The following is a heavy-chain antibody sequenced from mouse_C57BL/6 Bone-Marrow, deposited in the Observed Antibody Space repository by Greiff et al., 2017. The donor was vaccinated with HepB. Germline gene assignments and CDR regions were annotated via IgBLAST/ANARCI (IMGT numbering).Heavy chain of an antibody. Sequence: EVMLVESGGDLVKPGGSLKLSCAASGFTFSSYGMSWVRQTPDKRLEWVATISSGGSYTYYPDSVKGRFTISRDNAKNTLYLQMSSLKSEDTAMYYCARGFAYWGQGTLVTVSA. CDR3: ARGFAY. V-gene: IGHV5-6*02. CDR2: ISSGGSYT. J-gene: IGHJ3*01. CDR1: GFTFSSYG.